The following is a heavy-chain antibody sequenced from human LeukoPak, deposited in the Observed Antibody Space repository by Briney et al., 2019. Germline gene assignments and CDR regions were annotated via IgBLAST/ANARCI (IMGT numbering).Heavy chain of an antibody. CDR2: IYYSGST. D-gene: IGHD5-12*01. CDR3: ARRVPSGFVDS. V-gene: IGHV4-59*08. Sequence: PSETLSLTCAVSGASISADYWIWIRQPPGKGLEWIGCIYYSGSTNYNPSLKSRVTISVDTSKNQFSLRLSSVTAADTAMYYCARRVPSGFVDSWGQGTLVTVSP. CDR1: GASISADY. J-gene: IGHJ4*02.